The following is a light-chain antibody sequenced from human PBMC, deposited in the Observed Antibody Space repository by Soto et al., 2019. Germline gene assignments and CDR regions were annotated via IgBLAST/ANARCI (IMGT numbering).Light chain of an antibody. J-gene: IGKJ3*01. V-gene: IGKV1-39*01. CDR2: AAS. CDR1: QSISNN. Sequence: DIQMTQSPSSLSASVGDRVTITCRASQSISNNLNWYHQKPGKPPKLLIFAASTLQSGVPSRFSGGGSGTDFTLTIKSLQPEDFATYYCQQTYSSSTFGPGTKVDIK. CDR3: QQTYSSST.